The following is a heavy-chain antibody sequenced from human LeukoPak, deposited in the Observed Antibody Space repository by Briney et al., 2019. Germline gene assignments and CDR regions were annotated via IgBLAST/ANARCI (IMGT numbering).Heavy chain of an antibody. V-gene: IGHV1-18*01. CDR1: GGTLSNYA. CDR2: ISAYNGNT. Sequence: GASVKVSCKASGGTLSNYALSWVRQAPGQGLEWMGWISAYNGNTNYAQKLQGRVTMTTDTSTSTAYMELRSLRSDDTAVYYCARAPRGSYGPYYYYYMDVWGKGTTVTVSS. J-gene: IGHJ6*03. CDR3: ARAPRGSYGPYYYYYMDV. D-gene: IGHD1-26*01.